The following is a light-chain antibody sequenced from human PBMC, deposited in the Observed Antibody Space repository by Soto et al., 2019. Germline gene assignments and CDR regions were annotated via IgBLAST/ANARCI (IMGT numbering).Light chain of an antibody. CDR3: CSYASSNTYV. CDR1: SSFVGFYYL. V-gene: IGLV2-23*02. J-gene: IGLJ1*01. CDR2: EVS. Sequence: QSVLTQPASVSGSPGQSITISCTGTSSFVGFYYLVSWYQQHPGKAPKLIIYEVSERPSGVSNRFSGSKSGNTASLTISWLQAEDEADYYCCSYASSNTYVFGIGTKVTVL.